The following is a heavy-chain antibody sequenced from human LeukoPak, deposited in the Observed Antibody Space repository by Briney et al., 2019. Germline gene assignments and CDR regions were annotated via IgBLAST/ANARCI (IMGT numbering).Heavy chain of an antibody. Sequence: GGSLRLSCAASGFTFSSYAMHWVRQAPGKGLEWVAVMSYDGSNKYYADSVKGRFTISRDNAKSSLSLQMNSLRAEDTAVYYCARRAAAGHLDGFDIWGQGTLITVSS. V-gene: IGHV3-30-3*01. CDR1: GFTFSSYA. J-gene: IGHJ3*02. D-gene: IGHD6-13*01. CDR3: ARRAAAGHLDGFDI. CDR2: MSYDGSNK.